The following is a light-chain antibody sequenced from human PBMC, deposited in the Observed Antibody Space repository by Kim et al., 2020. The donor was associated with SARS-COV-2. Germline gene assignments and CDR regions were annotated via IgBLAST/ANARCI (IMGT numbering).Light chain of an antibody. CDR1: NMGSKS. CDR3: QVWDSSSDHVV. J-gene: IGLJ2*01. CDR2: YDS. V-gene: IGLV3-21*04. Sequence: AQGKTARITCGGNNMGSKSVHWYQKKPGQAPVLVIYYDSDRPSGIPERFSGSNSGNTATLTISRVEAGDEADYYCQVWDSSSDHVVFGGGTQLTVL.